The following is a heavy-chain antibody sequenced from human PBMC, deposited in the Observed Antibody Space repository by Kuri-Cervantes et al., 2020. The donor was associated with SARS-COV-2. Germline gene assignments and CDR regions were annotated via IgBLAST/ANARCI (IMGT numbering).Heavy chain of an antibody. CDR2: TYYSGST. CDR1: GGSISSSSYY. Sequence: ESLQISCTVSGGSISSSSYYWSWIRQPPGKGLEWIGYTYYSGSTNYNPSLKSRVTISVDTSKNQFSLKLSSVTAADTAVYYCARDSSGYYYYGMDVWGQGTTVTVSS. V-gene: IGHV4-61*01. J-gene: IGHJ6*02. CDR3: ARDSSGYYYYGMDV. D-gene: IGHD3-3*01.